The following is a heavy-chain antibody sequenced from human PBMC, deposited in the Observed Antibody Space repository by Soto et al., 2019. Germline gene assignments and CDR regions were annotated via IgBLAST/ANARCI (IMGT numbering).Heavy chain of an antibody. CDR1: GFTFTSSA. Sequence: SVKVSCKASGFTFTSSAVQWVRQARGQRLEWIGWIVVGSGNTNYAQKFQERVTITRDMSTSTAYMELSSLRSEDTAVYYCAAYDLSWSGYFAYYGMDVWGQGTTVTVSS. D-gene: IGHD3-3*01. CDR3: AAYDLSWSGYFAYYGMDV. J-gene: IGHJ6*02. CDR2: IVVGSGNT. V-gene: IGHV1-58*01.